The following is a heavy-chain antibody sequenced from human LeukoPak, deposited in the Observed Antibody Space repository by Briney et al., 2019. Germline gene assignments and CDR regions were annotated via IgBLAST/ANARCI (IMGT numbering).Heavy chain of an antibody. CDR2: IYYSGST. CDR3: ARGDSGSYFFYFDY. D-gene: IGHD1-26*01. Sequence: SETLSLTCTVSGGSISSYYWSWIRQPPGKGLEWIGYIYYSGSTNYKPSLKSRVTISVDTSKNQFSLKLSSVTAADTAVYYCARGDSGSYFFYFDYWGQGTLVTVSS. J-gene: IGHJ4*02. CDR1: GGSISSYY. V-gene: IGHV4-59*01.